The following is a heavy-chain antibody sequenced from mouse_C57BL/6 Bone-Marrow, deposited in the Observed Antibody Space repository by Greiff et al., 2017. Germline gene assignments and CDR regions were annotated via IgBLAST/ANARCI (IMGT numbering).Heavy chain of an antibody. CDR2: ISSGGSYT. V-gene: IGHV5-6*01. CDR1: GFTFSSYG. CDR3: ARDRAMDY. Sequence: EVQLVESGGDLVKPGGSLKLSCAASGFTFSSYGMSWVRQTPDKRLEWVATISSGGSYTYYPDSVKGRFTISRDNAKNTLYLQMSSLKSEDTAMYYCARDRAMDYWGQGTSVTVSS. J-gene: IGHJ4*01.